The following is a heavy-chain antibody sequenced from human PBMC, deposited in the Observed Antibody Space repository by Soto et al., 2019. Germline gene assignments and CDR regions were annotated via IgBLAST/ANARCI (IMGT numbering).Heavy chain of an antibody. CDR3: Y. CDR2: MDYSGST. V-gene: IGHV4-39*01. CDR1: GGSISESSYY. D-gene: IGHD4-17*01. Sequence: PSETLSLTCTVSGGSISESSYYWGWIRQPPGKGLEWIGSMDYSGSTYYNPSLKSRVTISVDTSKNQFSLKLNSLTAADYGDPANYWGQGTLVTVSS. J-gene: IGHJ4*02.